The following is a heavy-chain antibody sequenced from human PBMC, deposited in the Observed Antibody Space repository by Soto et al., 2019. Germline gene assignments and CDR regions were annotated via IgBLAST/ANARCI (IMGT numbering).Heavy chain of an antibody. V-gene: IGHV4-38-2*01. CDR1: GYSITSDYY. J-gene: IGHJ4*02. D-gene: IGHD3-10*01. CDR2: IYSGST. Sequence: PSETLSLTCAVSGYSITSDYYWGWIRQPPGKGLEWIGSIYSGSTYYNPSLKSRVTISVDTSKNQFSLRLTSVTAADTAMYYCAKKGYYPSGKINLFDSWGQGTLVTSPQ. CDR3: AKKGYYPSGKINLFDS.